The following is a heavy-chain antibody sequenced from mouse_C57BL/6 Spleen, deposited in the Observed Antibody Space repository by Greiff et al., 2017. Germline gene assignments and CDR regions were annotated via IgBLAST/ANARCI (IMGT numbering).Heavy chain of an antibody. Sequence: SGAELVRPGASVKMSCKASGYTFTSYNMHWVKQTPRQGLEWIGAIYPGNGDTSSNQKFKGKATLTVDKSSSAAYMQLSSLTSENSAVYFCAIIYYDFLYYAMDYWGQGTSVTVSS. CDR2: IYPGNGDT. J-gene: IGHJ4*01. V-gene: IGHV1-12*01. CDR3: AIIYYDFLYYAMDY. CDR1: GYTFTSYN. D-gene: IGHD2-4*01.